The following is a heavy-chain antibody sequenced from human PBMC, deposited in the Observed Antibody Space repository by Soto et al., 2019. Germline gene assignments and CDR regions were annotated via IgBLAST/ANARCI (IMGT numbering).Heavy chain of an antibody. CDR3: AKEYSTSFDY. CDR1: GLSFSNYA. J-gene: IGHJ4*02. Sequence: GSLRLSCAASGLSFSNYAMNWVRQAPGKGLEWVSAISAGGSNTNYADSVKGRFTISSDNSKNTLYLQMNGLRADDTAVYYCAKEYSTSFDYWGQGTPVTVSS. CDR2: ISAGGSNT. D-gene: IGHD6-6*01. V-gene: IGHV3-23*01.